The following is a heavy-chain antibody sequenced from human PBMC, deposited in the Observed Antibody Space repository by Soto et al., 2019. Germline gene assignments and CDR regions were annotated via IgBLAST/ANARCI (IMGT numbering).Heavy chain of an antibody. D-gene: IGHD2-15*01. CDR2: IYYSGST. J-gene: IGHJ4*02. Sequence: SETLSLTCTVSGGSISSSSYYWGWIRQPPGKGLEWIGSIYYSGSTYYNPSLKSRVTISVDTSKNQLSLKLSSVTAAYTAVYYCARDGAYCSGGTCPPGYWGQGILVSVSS. CDR3: ARDGAYCSGGTCPPGY. CDR1: GGSISSSSYY. V-gene: IGHV4-39*02.